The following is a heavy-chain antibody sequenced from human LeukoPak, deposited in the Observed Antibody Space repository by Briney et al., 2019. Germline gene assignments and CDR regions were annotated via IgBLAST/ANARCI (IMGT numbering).Heavy chain of an antibody. CDR3: ARGLTYPRTSHSRGGMDV. Sequence: ASVKVSCKASGYTFTIYGISWVRQAPGQGLEWMGWISAYNGNTNYAQKLQGRVTMTTDTSTSTAYMELRSLRSDDTAVYYCARGLTYPRTSHSRGGMDVWGQGTTVTVSS. V-gene: IGHV1-18*01. D-gene: IGHD2-2*01. J-gene: IGHJ6*02. CDR2: ISAYNGNT. CDR1: GYTFTIYG.